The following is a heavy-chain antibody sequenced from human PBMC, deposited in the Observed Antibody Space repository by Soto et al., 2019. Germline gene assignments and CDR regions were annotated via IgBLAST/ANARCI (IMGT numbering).Heavy chain of an antibody. CDR3: ARDRDYYGSGSYGNFDY. CDR2: IYYSGST. V-gene: IGHV4-31*03. D-gene: IGHD3-10*01. J-gene: IGHJ4*02. CDR1: GGSISSGGYY. Sequence: QVQLQESGPGLVKPSQTLSLTCTVSGGSISSGGYYWSWIRQHPGKGLEWIGYIYYSGSTYYNPSLKSRVTISVDTSKNQFSLKLSSVTAADTAVYYCARDRDYYGSGSYGNFDYWGQGTLVTVSS.